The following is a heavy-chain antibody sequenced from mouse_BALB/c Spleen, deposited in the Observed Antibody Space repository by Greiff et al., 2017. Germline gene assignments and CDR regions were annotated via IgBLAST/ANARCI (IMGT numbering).Heavy chain of an antibody. CDR3: ARAMIGRAWFAY. Sequence: VQLQQSGPELVKPGASVKISCKASGYAFSSSWMNWVKQRPGQGLEWIGRIYPGDGDTNYNGKFKGKATLTADKSSSTAYMQLSSLTSVDSAVYFCARAMIGRAWFAYWGQGTLVTVSA. CDR2: IYPGDGDT. V-gene: IGHV1-82*01. J-gene: IGHJ3*01. CDR1: GYAFSSSW. D-gene: IGHD2-4*01.